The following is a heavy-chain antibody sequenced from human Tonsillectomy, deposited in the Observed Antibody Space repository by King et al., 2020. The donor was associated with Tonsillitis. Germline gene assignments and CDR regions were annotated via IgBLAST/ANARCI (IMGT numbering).Heavy chain of an antibody. Sequence: VQLQESGPGLVKPSQTLSLTCTVSGGSISSGGYYWSWIRQHPGKGLEWIGYIYYSGSTYYNPSLESRVTISVDTSKNQFSLKLSSVTAADTAVYYCARVNYYDSSGYLPSFDYWGQGTLVTVSS. V-gene: IGHV4-31*03. CDR1: GGSISSGGYY. D-gene: IGHD3-22*01. J-gene: IGHJ4*02. CDR2: IYYSGST. CDR3: ARVNYYDSSGYLPSFDY.